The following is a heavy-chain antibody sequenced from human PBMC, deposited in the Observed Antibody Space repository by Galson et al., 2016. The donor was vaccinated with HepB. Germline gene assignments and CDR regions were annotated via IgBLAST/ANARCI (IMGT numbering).Heavy chain of an antibody. V-gene: IGHV6-1*01. J-gene: IGHJ6*02. Sequence: CAISGDIVTSDNTCWNWIRQSPSRGLEWLGRTYYRSTWFNDYADSVKSRITVTSDTSKNQFSLQLDSVTPDDTATYFCTRGYMQNGMNVWGQGTTVTV. D-gene: IGHD5-24*01. CDR3: TRGYMQNGMNV. CDR1: GDIVTSDNTC. CDR2: TYYRSTWFN.